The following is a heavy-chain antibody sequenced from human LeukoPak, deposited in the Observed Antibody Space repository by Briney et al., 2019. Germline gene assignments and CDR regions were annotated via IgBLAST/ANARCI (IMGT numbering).Heavy chain of an antibody. CDR3: AKNRAVVVPAAPLDY. V-gene: IGHV3-23*01. D-gene: IGHD2-2*01. CDR2: ISGSGGST. Sequence: AGSLRLSCAASGFTFSSYAMSWVRQAPGKGLEWVSAISGSGGSTYYADSVKGRFTISRDNSKNTLYLQMNSLRAEDTAVYYCAKNRAVVVPAAPLDYWGQGTLVTVSS. J-gene: IGHJ4*02. CDR1: GFTFSSYA.